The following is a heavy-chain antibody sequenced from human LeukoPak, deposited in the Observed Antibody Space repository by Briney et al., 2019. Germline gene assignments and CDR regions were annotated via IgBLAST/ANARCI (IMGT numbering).Heavy chain of an antibody. CDR2: IYHSGST. J-gene: IGHJ4*02. V-gene: IGHV4-59*08. CDR3: VRLESYYYDSSGYY. D-gene: IGHD3-22*01. Sequence: NSSETLSLTCTVSGDSISNYYWSWIRQPPGKGLEWIGYIYHSGSTNYNPSLKSRVTISVDTSKNQFSLKLSSVTAADTAVYYCVRLESYYYDSSGYYWGQGTLVTVSS. CDR1: GDSISNYY.